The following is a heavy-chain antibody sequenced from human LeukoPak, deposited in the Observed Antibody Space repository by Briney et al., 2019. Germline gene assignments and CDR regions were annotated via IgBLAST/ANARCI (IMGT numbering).Heavy chain of an antibody. Sequence: ASVMVSCKTSGYTFVAYYIHWVRQAPGQGLEWMGRIRPMNGDTKYAQKFQDRVTMTRDTSIRTAYMEVSRLRSDDTAVYYCARSPDILTGENFDYWGQGTLVTVSS. CDR3: ARSPDILTGENFDY. CDR2: IRPMNGDT. CDR1: GYTFVAYY. J-gene: IGHJ4*02. D-gene: IGHD3-9*01. V-gene: IGHV1-2*02.